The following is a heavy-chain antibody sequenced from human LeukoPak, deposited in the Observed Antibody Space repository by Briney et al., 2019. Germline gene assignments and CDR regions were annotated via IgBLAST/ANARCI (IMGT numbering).Heavy chain of an antibody. D-gene: IGHD3-22*01. J-gene: IGHJ4*02. Sequence: SETLSLTCTVSGDSMSSYFWSWIRQPPGKGLEWIAYNHDSGTTNYNPSLKSRVTISVDTSKNQFSLKLSSVTAADTAVYYCARGHGYYYDSSGYYYDYWGQGTLVTVSS. CDR2: NHDSGTT. CDR1: GDSMSSYF. CDR3: ARGHGYYYDSSGYYYDY. V-gene: IGHV4-59*08.